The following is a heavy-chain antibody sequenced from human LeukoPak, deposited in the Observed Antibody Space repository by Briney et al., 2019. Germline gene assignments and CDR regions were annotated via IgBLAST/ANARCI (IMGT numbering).Heavy chain of an antibody. V-gene: IGHV3-33*06. CDR2: IWFGGTSE. CDR1: GFTFNIHG. Sequence: PGGSPRLSCAASGFTFNIHGMHWVRQAPGKGLEWVALIWFGGTSEYYADSVKGRFTIFRDNSQNTLYLQMNSLRAEDTAVYYCAKVLRAFSAYDPLDVWGKGTTVTVSS. CDR3: AKVLRAFSAYDPLDV. J-gene: IGHJ6*04. D-gene: IGHD5-12*01.